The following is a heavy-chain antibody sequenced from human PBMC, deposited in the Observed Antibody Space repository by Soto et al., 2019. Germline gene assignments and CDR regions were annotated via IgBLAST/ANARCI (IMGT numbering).Heavy chain of an antibody. V-gene: IGHV1-18*01. CDR2: ISAYNGNT. D-gene: IGHD2-2*01. J-gene: IGHJ4*02. CDR1: GYTFTSYG. CDR3: ARSVVVPAAMYYFDY. Sequence: GGSLRLSCAASGYTFTSYGISWVRQAPGQGLEWMGWISAYNGNTNYAQKLQGRVTMTTDTSTRTAYMELRSLRSDDTAVYYCARSVVVPAAMYYFDYWGQGTLVTVSS.